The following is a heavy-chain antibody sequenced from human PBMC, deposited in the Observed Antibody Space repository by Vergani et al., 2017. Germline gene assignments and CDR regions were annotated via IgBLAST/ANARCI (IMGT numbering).Heavy chain of an antibody. Sequence: QVQLQQWGAGLLKPSETLSLTCAVYGGSFSGYYWSWIRQPPGKGLEWIGEINHSGSTNYNPSLKSRVTISVDTSKNQFSLKLSSVTAADTAVYYCARADYYYGSGSYPYYYYYYGMDVWGQGTTVTVSS. D-gene: IGHD3-10*01. J-gene: IGHJ6*02. V-gene: IGHV4-34*01. CDR2: INHSGST. CDR1: GGSFSGYY. CDR3: ARADYYYGSGSYPYYYYYYGMDV.